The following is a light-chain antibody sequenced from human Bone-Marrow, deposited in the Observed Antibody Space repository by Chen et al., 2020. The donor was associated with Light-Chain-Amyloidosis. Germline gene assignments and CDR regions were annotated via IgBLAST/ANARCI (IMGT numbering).Light chain of an antibody. CDR3: SSYTITNTLV. Sequence: QSALTQPASVSGSPGQSITISCTGTSSVVGGDNHVSWYQQHPDKAPKLMIYEVTNRPTWDHDRFSGSKSDNTGSLTIYGLQTEDEADYVCSSYTITNTLVFGSGTRVTVL. J-gene: IGLJ1*01. V-gene: IGLV2-14*01. CDR1: SSVVGGDNH. CDR2: EVT.